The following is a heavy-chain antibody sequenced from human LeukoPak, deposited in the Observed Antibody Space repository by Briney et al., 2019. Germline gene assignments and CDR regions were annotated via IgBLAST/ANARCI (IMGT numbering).Heavy chain of an antibody. CDR3: ARGGGYDILTGSYFDY. V-gene: IGHV3-33*01. Sequence: PGRSLRLSCAASGFTFSSYGMHWVRQAPGKGLEWVAVIWFDGSNKYYADSVKGRFTISRDNTKNTLYLQMNSLRAEDTAVYYCARGGGYDILTGSYFDYWGQGTLVTVSS. J-gene: IGHJ4*02. CDR1: GFTFSSYG. CDR2: IWFDGSNK. D-gene: IGHD3-9*01.